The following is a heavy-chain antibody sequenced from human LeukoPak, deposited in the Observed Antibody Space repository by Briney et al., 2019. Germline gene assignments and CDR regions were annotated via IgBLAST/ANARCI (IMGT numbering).Heavy chain of an antibody. V-gene: IGHV3-23*01. Sequence: GGSLRLSCAASGFTFSSYAMSWVRQAPGKGLEWVSAISGSGGSTYYADSVKGRFTISRDNSKDTLYLQMNSLRAEDTAVYYCAKAPEWLLLRLDYWGQGTLVTVSS. CDR1: GFTFSSYA. J-gene: IGHJ4*02. CDR2: ISGSGGST. CDR3: AKAPEWLLLRLDY. D-gene: IGHD3-22*01.